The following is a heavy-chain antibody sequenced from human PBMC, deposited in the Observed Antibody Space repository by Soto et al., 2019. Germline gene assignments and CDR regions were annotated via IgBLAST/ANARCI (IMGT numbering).Heavy chain of an antibody. Sequence: ASVKVSFKASGYTFTSYGISWVRQAPGQGLEWMGWISAYNGNTNYAQKLQGRVTMTTDTSTSTAYMELRSLRSDDTAVYYCARHRKPWRAATDRYYYYGMDVWGQGTTATVS. J-gene: IGHJ6*02. V-gene: IGHV1-18*01. CDR1: GYTFTSYG. CDR3: ARHRKPWRAATDRYYYYGMDV. CDR2: ISAYNGNT. D-gene: IGHD1-26*01.